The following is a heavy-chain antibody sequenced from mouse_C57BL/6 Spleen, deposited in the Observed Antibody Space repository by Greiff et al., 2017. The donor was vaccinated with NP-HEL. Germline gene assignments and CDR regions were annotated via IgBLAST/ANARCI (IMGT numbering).Heavy chain of an antibody. V-gene: IGHV5-12*01. J-gene: IGHJ2*01. Sequence: EVHLVESGGGLVQPGGSLKLSCAASGFTFSDYYMYWVRQTPEKRLEWVAYISNGGGSTYYPDTVKGRFTISRDNAKNTLYLQMSRLKSEDTAMYYCARHYSNALDYWGQGTTLTVSS. CDR3: ARHYSNALDY. CDR1: GFTFSDYY. CDR2: ISNGGGST. D-gene: IGHD2-5*01.